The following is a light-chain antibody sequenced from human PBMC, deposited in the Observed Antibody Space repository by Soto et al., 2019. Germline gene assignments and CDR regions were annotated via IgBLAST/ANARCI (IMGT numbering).Light chain of an antibody. CDR2: GAS. V-gene: IGKV3-20*01. J-gene: IGKJ1*01. CDR3: QQYGSSPGT. CDR1: QSVSSSY. Sequence: EIVLTQSPGTLSLSPGERATHSCRASQSVSSSYLAWYQQKPGQAPRLLIYGASFRATGIPDRFSGSGSGTDFTLTISRLEPEDFAVYYCQQYGSSPGTFGQGTKVEIK.